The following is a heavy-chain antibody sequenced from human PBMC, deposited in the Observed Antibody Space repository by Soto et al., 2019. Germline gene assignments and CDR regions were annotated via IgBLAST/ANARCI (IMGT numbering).Heavy chain of an antibody. D-gene: IGHD1-1*01. V-gene: IGHV4-59*12. Sequence: SETLSLTCTVSGDSITSYNWDWLRQPPGKGLEWIGYVYSSGSSNYNPSLESRLTISIDTSKNQFSLRLASVTAADTAVYYCARTLPNRQLFDSWSQGTLVTVSS. CDR2: VYSSGSS. CDR1: GDSITSYN. J-gene: IGHJ4*02. CDR3: ARTLPNRQLFDS.